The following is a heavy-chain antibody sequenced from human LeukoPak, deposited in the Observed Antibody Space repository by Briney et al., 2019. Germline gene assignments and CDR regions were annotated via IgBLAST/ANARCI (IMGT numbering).Heavy chain of an antibody. CDR1: GFTFSSYE. Sequence: GGSLRLSCAASGFTFSSYEMNWVRQAPGKGLEWVSSISSSSSYIYYADSVKGRFTISRDNAKNSLYLQMNSLRAEDTAVYYCARVGGYCSSTSCYSASYYYYYYMDVWGKGTTVTISS. D-gene: IGHD2-2*02. J-gene: IGHJ6*03. CDR2: ISSSSSYI. V-gene: IGHV3-21*01. CDR3: ARVGGYCSSTSCYSASYYYYYYMDV.